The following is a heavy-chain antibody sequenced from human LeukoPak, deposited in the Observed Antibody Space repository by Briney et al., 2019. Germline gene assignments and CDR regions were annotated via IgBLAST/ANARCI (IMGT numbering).Heavy chain of an antibody. Sequence: SETLSLTCTVSGGSISSRSYYWGWIRQPPGKGLEWIGYIYHSGSTYYNPSLKSRVTISVDRSKNQFSLKLSSVTAADTAVYYCAREGRLGSGTNWFDPWGQGTLVTVSS. CDR2: IYHSGST. V-gene: IGHV4-30-2*01. CDR3: AREGRLGSGTNWFDP. CDR1: GGSISSRSYY. J-gene: IGHJ5*02. D-gene: IGHD3-10*01.